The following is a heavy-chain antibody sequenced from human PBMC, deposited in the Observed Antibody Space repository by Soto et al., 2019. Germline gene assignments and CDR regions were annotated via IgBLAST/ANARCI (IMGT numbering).Heavy chain of an antibody. CDR3: AKDLYSSGWYPLDY. CDR1: GFTFDDYA. CDR2: ISWNSGSI. V-gene: IGHV3-9*01. D-gene: IGHD6-19*01. Sequence: GGSLRLSCAASGFTFDDYAMHWVRQAPGKGLEWVSGISWNSGSIGYADSVKGRFTISRDNAKNSLYLQMNSLRAEDTALYYCAKDLYSSGWYPLDYWGQGTLVTVSS. J-gene: IGHJ4*02.